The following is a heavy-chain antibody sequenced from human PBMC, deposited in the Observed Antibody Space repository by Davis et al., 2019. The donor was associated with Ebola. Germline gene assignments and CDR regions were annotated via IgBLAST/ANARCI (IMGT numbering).Heavy chain of an antibody. J-gene: IGHJ6*02. CDR3: GRSMDV. CDR2: INEDGSAK. Sequence: GESLKISCEGSGFTLSIYWMSWVRQAPGKGLEWVANINEDGSAKYYADSVRGRFTISRDNAKNSLSLQMNSLRVEDTAVYFCGRSMDVWGQGTTVTVSS. CDR1: GFTLSIYW. V-gene: IGHV3-7*01.